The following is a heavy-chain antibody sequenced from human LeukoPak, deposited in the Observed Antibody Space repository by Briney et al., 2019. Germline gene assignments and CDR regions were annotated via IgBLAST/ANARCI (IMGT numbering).Heavy chain of an antibody. CDR1: GGSFSGYY. V-gene: IGHV4-34*01. CDR2: INHSGST. Sequence: SETLSLTCAVYGGSFSGYYWSWIRQPPGKGLEWIGEINHSGSTNYNPSLKSRVTISVDTSKNQFSLKLSFVTAADTAVYYCATTSSGWGNWFDPWGQGTLVTVSS. D-gene: IGHD6-19*01. J-gene: IGHJ5*02. CDR3: ATTSSGWGNWFDP.